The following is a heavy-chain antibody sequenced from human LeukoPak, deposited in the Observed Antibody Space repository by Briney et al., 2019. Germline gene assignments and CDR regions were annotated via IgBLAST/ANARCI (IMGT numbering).Heavy chain of an antibody. Sequence: KPSETLSLTCAVYGGSFSGYYWSWIRQPPGKGLEWIGEINHSGSTNYNPSLKSRVTISVDTSKNQFSLELSSVTAADTAVYYCARVPYYYDSSGYCDYWGQGTLVTVSS. CDR2: INHSGST. CDR1: GGSFSGYY. D-gene: IGHD3-22*01. CDR3: ARVPYYYDSSGYCDY. V-gene: IGHV4-34*01. J-gene: IGHJ4*02.